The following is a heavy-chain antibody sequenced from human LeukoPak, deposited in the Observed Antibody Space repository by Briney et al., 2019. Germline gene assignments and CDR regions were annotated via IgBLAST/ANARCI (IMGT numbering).Heavy chain of an antibody. D-gene: IGHD2-21*01. CDR3: AGNSPGFDS. CDR1: GFSFSNAW. J-gene: IGHJ4*02. V-gene: IGHV3-74*01. Sequence: PGGSLRLSCSASGFSFSNAWMNWVRQAPGKGLVWVSRINSDGTSTSYADSVKGRFIISRDNARNTLFLQMNSLRAEDTAVYYCAGNSPGFDSWGQGTLVTVSS. CDR2: INSDGTST.